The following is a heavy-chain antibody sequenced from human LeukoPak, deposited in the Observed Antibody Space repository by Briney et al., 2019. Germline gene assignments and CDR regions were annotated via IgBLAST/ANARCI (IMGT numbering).Heavy chain of an antibody. J-gene: IGHJ4*02. Sequence: SETLSLTCSVSGGSLTNYYWGWIRQPPGKGLEFIGYIHSDGTTNYDSSLQSRVTISLDTSKIQFSLRLYSVTAADTALYFCARLNFRGGEALHFDSWGQGTLVTVSS. CDR2: IHSDGTT. CDR3: ARLNFRGGEALHFDS. CDR1: GGSLTNYY. D-gene: IGHD3-16*01. V-gene: IGHV4-4*09.